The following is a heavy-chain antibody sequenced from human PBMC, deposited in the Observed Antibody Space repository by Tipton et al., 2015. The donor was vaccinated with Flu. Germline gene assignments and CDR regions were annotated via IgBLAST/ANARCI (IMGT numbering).Heavy chain of an antibody. J-gene: IGHJ6*02. Sequence: SLRLSCAVSGFTVSTNFMSWVRQAPGKGLEWVSIIYSGGTTYYADSVKGRFTISRDNSKNTLFLQMDSLRAEDTAVYDCAREFYESARHYYYGMDVWGQGTTVTVSS. CDR1: GFTVSTNF. CDR3: AREFYESARHYYYGMDV. CDR2: IYSGGTT. V-gene: IGHV3-53*01. D-gene: IGHD3-22*01.